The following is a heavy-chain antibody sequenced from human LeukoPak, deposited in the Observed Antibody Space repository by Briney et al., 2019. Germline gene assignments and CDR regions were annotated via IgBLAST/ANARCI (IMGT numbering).Heavy chain of an antibody. D-gene: IGHD6-13*01. CDR1: GDSFSGFY. Sequence: AETLSLTCAVYGDSFSGFYWSWIRQPPGKGLEWLGEINHSVYTNYNVFLKSRVNLSVDTSKNQVSLRLSSVTAADTAMYYCARGLGSSWYGFGYWGLGTLVTVSS. J-gene: IGHJ4*02. CDR3: ARGLGSSWYGFGY. V-gene: IGHV4-34*01. CDR2: INHSVYT.